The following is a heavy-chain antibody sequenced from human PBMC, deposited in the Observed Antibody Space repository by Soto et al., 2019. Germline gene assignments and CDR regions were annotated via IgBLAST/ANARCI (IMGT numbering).Heavy chain of an antibody. CDR3: ASPGSVQHCSGGSCYSDSKDFDAFDI. CDR1: GYTFTSYY. Sequence: ASVKVSCKASGYTFTSYYMHWVRQAPGQGLEWMGIINPSGGSTSYAQKFQGRVTMTRDTSTSTVYMELSSLRSEDTAVYYCASPGSVQHCSGGSCYSDSKDFDAFDIWGQGTMVTVSS. V-gene: IGHV1-46*03. CDR2: INPSGGST. J-gene: IGHJ3*02. D-gene: IGHD2-15*01.